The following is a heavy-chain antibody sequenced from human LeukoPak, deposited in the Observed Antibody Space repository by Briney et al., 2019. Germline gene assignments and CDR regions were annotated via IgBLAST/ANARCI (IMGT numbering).Heavy chain of an antibody. CDR3: AKPSSTSYELFDY. Sequence: ASVTVSCKASGYTFTGYYMHWVRQAPGQGLEWMGWINPNSGGTNYAQKFQGRVTMTRDTSISTAYMELSRLRSDDTAVYYCAKPSSTSYELFDYWGQGTLVTVSS. V-gene: IGHV1-2*02. D-gene: IGHD2-2*01. CDR2: INPNSGGT. J-gene: IGHJ4*02. CDR1: GYTFTGYY.